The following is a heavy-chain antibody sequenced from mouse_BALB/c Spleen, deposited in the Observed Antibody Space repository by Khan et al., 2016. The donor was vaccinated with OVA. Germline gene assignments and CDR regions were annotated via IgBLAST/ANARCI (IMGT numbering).Heavy chain of an antibody. J-gene: IGHJ3*01. CDR1: GYTFTSYT. Sequence: VELVESGAELARPGASVKMSCKASGYTFTSYTIHWIKKRPGQGLEWIGYINPSNGYTNYNQKFKDKATLTTEKSSTTAYMQLSSLTSDDSAAYNGVRDGAYHRNDGWLAYWGQGTLVTVSA. D-gene: IGHD2-14*01. V-gene: IGHV1-4*01. CDR2: INPSNGYT. CDR3: VRDGAYHRNDGWLAY.